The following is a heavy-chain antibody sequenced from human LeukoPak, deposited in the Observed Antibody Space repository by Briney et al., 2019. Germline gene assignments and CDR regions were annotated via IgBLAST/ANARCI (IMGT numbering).Heavy chain of an antibody. Sequence: SETLSLTCAVYGGSFSGYYWSWIRQPPGKGLEWIGEINHSGSTNYNPSLKGRVTISVDTSKNQFSLKLSSVTAADTAVYYCARTTRWFDPWGQGTLVTVSS. J-gene: IGHJ5*02. CDR3: ARTTRWFDP. CDR2: INHSGST. D-gene: IGHD4-17*01. CDR1: GGSFSGYY. V-gene: IGHV4-34*01.